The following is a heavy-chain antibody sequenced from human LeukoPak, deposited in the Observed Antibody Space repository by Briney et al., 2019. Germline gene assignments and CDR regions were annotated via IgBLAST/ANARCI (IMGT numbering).Heavy chain of an antibody. CDR3: TRGGVLKSVDY. Sequence: SSETLSLTCTVSGGSISSYYWSWIRQPPGKGLEWIGNIYYSGSTNYNPSLKSRVTISVDTSKNQFSLKLSSVTAADTAVYYCTRGGVLKSVDYWGQGTLVTVSS. CDR1: GGSISSYY. J-gene: IGHJ4*02. CDR2: IYYSGST. D-gene: IGHD3-16*01. V-gene: IGHV4-59*01.